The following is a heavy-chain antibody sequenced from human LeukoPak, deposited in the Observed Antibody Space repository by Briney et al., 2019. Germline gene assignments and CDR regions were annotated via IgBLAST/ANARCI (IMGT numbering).Heavy chain of an antibody. CDR2: ISAYNGNT. J-gene: IGHJ5*02. Sequence: ASVKVSCKASGYTFTSYGISWVRQAPGQGLEWMGWISAYNGNTNYAQKLQGRVTMTTDTSTSTAYMELRSLRSDDTAVYYCAREVGYNPTGYNWFDPWGQGTLVTVSS. D-gene: IGHD5-24*01. CDR3: AREVGYNPTGYNWFDP. V-gene: IGHV1-18*01. CDR1: GYTFTSYG.